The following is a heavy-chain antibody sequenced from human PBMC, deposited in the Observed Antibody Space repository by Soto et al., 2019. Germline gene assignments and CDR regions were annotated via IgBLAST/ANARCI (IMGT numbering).Heavy chain of an antibody. CDR1: GFTFGSYA. V-gene: IGHV3-49*03. D-gene: IGHD3-3*01. CDR2: IRSKAYGGTT. J-gene: IGHJ3*02. Sequence: PGGSLRLSCAASGFTFGSYAMRWFRQAPGKGLEWVGFIRSKAYGGTTEYAASVKGRFTISRDDSKSIAYLQMNSLKTEDTAVYYCTRLGITIFGVVNSDAFDIWGQGTMVTVSS. CDR3: TRLGITIFGVVNSDAFDI.